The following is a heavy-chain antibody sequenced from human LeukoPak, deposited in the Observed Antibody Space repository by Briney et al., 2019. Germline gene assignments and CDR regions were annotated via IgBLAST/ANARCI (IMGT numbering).Heavy chain of an antibody. Sequence: ASVKVSCKASGGTFSSYAISWVRQAPGQGLEWMGGIIPIFGTANYAQKFQGRVTITADESTSTAYMELSSLRSEDTAVYYCAGWYDYDSSGYSRYWYFDLWGRGTLVTVSS. D-gene: IGHD3-22*01. J-gene: IGHJ2*01. CDR2: IIPIFGTA. CDR3: AGWYDYDSSGYSRYWYFDL. CDR1: GGTFSSYA. V-gene: IGHV1-69*13.